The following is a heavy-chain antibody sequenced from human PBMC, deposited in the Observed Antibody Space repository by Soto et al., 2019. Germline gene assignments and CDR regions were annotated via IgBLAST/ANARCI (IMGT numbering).Heavy chain of an antibody. CDR3: ARDDVSRYSSGRYGMDF. Sequence: ASVKVSCKASGYTFTSYGISWVRQAPGQGLEWMGWISAYNGNTNYAQKLQGRVTMTTDTSTSTAYMELRSLRSDDTAVYYCARDDVSRYSSGRYGMDFWGQGTTVTVSS. V-gene: IGHV1-18*01. CDR2: ISAYNGNT. D-gene: IGHD6-19*01. J-gene: IGHJ6*02. CDR1: GYTFTSYG.